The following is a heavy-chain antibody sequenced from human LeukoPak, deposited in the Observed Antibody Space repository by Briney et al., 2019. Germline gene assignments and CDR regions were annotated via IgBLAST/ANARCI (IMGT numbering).Heavy chain of an antibody. CDR3: AKDTTEGGNLLFDY. D-gene: IGHD4-23*01. CDR1: GFTFSSDA. J-gene: IGHJ4*02. V-gene: IGHV3-23*01. CDR2: ISGSGGST. Sequence: GGSLRLSCAASGFTFSSDAMSWVRQAPGKGLEWVSAISGSGGSTYYADSVKGRFTISRDNSKNTLYLQMNSLRAEDTAVYYCAKDTTEGGNLLFDYWGQGTLVTVSS.